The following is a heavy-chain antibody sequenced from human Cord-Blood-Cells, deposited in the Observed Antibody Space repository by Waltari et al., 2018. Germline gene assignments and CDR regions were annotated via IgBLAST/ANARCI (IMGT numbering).Heavy chain of an antibody. Sequence: EVQLVESGGGLIQPGGSLRLSCAASGFTVSSNYMSWVRQAPGKGLEWVSDIYSGGSTYHADSVKGRFTISRDNSKNTLYLQMNSLRAEDTAVYYCARDRTDWGRAFDIWGQGTMVTVSS. CDR2: IYSGGST. V-gene: IGHV3-53*01. D-gene: IGHD2-21*01. CDR1: GFTVSSNY. CDR3: ARDRTDWGRAFDI. J-gene: IGHJ3*02.